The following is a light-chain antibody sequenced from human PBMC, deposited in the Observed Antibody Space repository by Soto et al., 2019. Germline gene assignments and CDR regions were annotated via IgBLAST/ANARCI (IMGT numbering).Light chain of an antibody. CDR2: AAS. V-gene: IGKV3-20*01. Sequence: EIVLTQSPGTLPLSPGERATLSCRASLSVASNYLAWYQQKPGQAPRLLIYAASGRATGIPDRFSGSGSGTDFTLTITRREPEDFAVYYCQQYGSAPCTFGQGTKVEIK. CDR3: QQYGSAPCT. J-gene: IGKJ1*01. CDR1: LSVASNY.